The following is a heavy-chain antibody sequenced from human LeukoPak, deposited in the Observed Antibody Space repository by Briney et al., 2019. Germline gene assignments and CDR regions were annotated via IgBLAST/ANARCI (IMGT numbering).Heavy chain of an antibody. V-gene: IGHV1-18*01. CDR3: ARDEGLDVVVPEEPPGY. CDR1: GGTFSSYA. Sequence: ASVKVSCKASGGTFSSYAISWVRQAPGQGLEWMGWISAYNGNTNYAQKLQGRVTMTTDTSTSTAYMELRSLRSDDTAVYYCARDEGLDVVVPEEPPGYWGQGTLVTVSS. J-gene: IGHJ4*02. D-gene: IGHD2-2*01. CDR2: ISAYNGNT.